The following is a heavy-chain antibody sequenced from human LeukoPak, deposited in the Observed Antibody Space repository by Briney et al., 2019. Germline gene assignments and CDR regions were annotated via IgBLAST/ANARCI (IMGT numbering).Heavy chain of an antibody. CDR3: ARRTTVAPEYHFGS. Sequence: PPETLALTCTVSGGSISGYYWTWIRQPPGKGLEWIGYIYHSGNTNYNPSLKSRVTISLDMSKNQFSLKLTSVTAADTAVYYCARRTTVAPEYHFGSWGQGILVTLSS. J-gene: IGHJ4*02. CDR2: IYHSGNT. V-gene: IGHV4-59*08. D-gene: IGHD1-1*01. CDR1: GGSISGYY.